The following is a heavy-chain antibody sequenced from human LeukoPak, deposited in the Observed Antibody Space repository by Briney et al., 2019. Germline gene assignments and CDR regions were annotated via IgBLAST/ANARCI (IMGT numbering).Heavy chain of an antibody. CDR3: VKSASSYGANWFDP. Sequence: GGSLRLSCSASGFTFSNYAMHWVRQAPGKGLEYVSAISSNGDSTYYADSVKGRFIISRDNSKNSLSLHMSSLRAEDTAVYYCVKSASSYGANWFDPWGQGTMVTVSS. J-gene: IGHJ5*02. V-gene: IGHV3-64D*09. CDR1: GFTFSNYA. CDR2: ISSNGDST. D-gene: IGHD4/OR15-4a*01.